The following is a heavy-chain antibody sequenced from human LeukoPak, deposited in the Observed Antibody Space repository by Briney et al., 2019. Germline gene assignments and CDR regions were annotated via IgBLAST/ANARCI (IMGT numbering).Heavy chain of an antibody. CDR1: GGAISSYF. CDR3: ARKPSAAGRGVLDY. V-gene: IGHV4-59*01. D-gene: IGHD6-13*01. CDR2: IYYSGST. Sequence: SETLSLTCTVSGGAISSYFWTWIRQPPGKGLEWFGYIYYSGSTNYNPSLKSRVTISVDMSKTQFSLKLSSVTAEDTAVYYCARKPSAAGRGVLDYWGQGTLVSVSS. J-gene: IGHJ4*02.